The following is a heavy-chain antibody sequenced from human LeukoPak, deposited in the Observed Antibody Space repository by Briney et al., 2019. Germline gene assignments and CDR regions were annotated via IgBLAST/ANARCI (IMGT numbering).Heavy chain of an antibody. D-gene: IGHD5-18*01. CDR2: INPNSGGT. J-gene: IGHJ5*02. CDR1: GYTFTGYY. V-gene: IGHV1-2*02. Sequence: ASVKVSCKASGYTFTGYYMHWVRQAPGQGLEWMGWINPNSGGTNYAQKFQGRVTMTRDTSISTAYMELSRLRSDDTAVYYCAGDLVDTAMIANWFDPWGQGTLVTVSS. CDR3: AGDLVDTAMIANWFDP.